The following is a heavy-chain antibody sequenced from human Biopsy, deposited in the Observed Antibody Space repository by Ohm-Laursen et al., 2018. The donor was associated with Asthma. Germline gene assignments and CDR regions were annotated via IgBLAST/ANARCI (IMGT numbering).Heavy chain of an antibody. J-gene: IGHJ4*02. CDR3: SREEPTSGWYQGSILR. D-gene: IGHD6-19*01. Sequence: LSLTCAASGLSFRTYGMHWVRQAPGKGLEWVACISYDGSNKYYADSVKGRSTISRDNSKNTLYLQMNSLRAEDTAVYYCSREEPTSGWYQGSILRWGQGTLVTVSS. CDR2: ISYDGSNK. V-gene: IGHV3-30*03. CDR1: GLSFRTYG.